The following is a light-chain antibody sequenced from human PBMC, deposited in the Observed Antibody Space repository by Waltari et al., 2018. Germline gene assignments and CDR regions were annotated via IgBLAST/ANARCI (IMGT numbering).Light chain of an antibody. J-gene: IGLJ2*01. Sequence: SYELTQPPSVSVSPGQTARITCSGDALPKQYAFWYQQKPGQAPVLVTYKDTGRPSGIPDRCSGSSSGTTVTLTISGVQAEDEADYYCQSGDSTSTHVVFGGGTKLTVL. CDR2: KDT. CDR3: QSGDSTSTHVV. CDR1: ALPKQY. V-gene: IGLV3-25*03.